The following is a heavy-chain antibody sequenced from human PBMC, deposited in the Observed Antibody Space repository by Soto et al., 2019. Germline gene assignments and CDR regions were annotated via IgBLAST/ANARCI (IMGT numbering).Heavy chain of an antibody. CDR2: INPNCGGT. CDR3: ARVSGYCSGGSCYALDY. Sequence: GVSVKVSCKTYGYRFSVYYMHLLRQAPGKELELMGWINPNCGGTNYAQKFQGWVTMTRDTSISTAYMELSRLRSDDTAVYYCARVSGYCSGGSCYALDYWGQGTLVTVPS. CDR1: GYRFSVYY. J-gene: IGHJ4*02. V-gene: IGHV1-2*04. D-gene: IGHD2-15*01.